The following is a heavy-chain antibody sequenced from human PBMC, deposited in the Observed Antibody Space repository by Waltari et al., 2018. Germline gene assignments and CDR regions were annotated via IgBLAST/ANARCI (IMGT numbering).Heavy chain of an antibody. V-gene: IGHV3-30*02. D-gene: IGHD4-17*01. J-gene: IGHJ5*02. CDR2: MRLEGSNK. Sequence: QVQLVESGGGVVQPGGSLRLSCAASGFTFSSYGMHWVRQAPGKGLEWVALMRLEGSNKYYADAVKGRFTISRDNSKSPVYLQMNSLRAEDTAVYYCAKAVTTKGGFDPWGQGTLVTVSS. CDR3: AKAVTTKGGFDP. CDR1: GFTFSSYG.